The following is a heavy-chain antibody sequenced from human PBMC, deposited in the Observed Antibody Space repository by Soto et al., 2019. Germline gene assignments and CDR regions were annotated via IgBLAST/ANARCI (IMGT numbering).Heavy chain of an antibody. CDR2: IYPGDSDT. J-gene: IGHJ6*02. CDR1: GYSFTSYW. D-gene: IGHD6-13*01. CDR3: ARTAAAGKYYYGMDV. Sequence: PGESLKISCKGSGYSFTSYWIGWARQMPGKGLEWMGIIYPGDSDTRYSPSFQGQVTISADKFISTAYLQWSSLKASDTAMYYCARTAAAGKYYYGMDVWCQGTTVTVSS. V-gene: IGHV5-51*01.